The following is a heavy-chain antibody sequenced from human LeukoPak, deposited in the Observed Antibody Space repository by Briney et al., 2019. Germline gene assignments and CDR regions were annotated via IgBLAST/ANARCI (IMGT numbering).Heavy chain of an antibody. J-gene: IGHJ4*02. V-gene: IGHV3-48*04. CDR3: ASWPLVGAFIDY. D-gene: IGHD1-26*01. Sequence: GGSLRLSCAASGFTFSSYRMSWVRQAPGKGLEWVSYVSSTSSAIYYADSVKGRYTISRDNAKNSLYLQLNSLRAEDTAVYFCASWPLVGAFIDYWGQGTLVTVSS. CDR2: VSSTSSAI. CDR1: GFTFSSYR.